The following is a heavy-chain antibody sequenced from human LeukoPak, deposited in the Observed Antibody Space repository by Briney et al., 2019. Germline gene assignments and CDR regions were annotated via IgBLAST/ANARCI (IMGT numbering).Heavy chain of an antibody. V-gene: IGHV1-18*04. Sequence: EASVKVSCKASGYAFDSYGLTWVRQATGQGPEWMGWISTYNGNTIYAQKLQGRVSMTTDTSTKTAYMEVRSLRSDDTAVYFCARDILTGNALGHWGQGTQVTVSS. CDR1: GYAFDSYG. CDR3: ARDILTGNALGH. D-gene: IGHD3-9*01. CDR2: ISTYNGNT. J-gene: IGHJ4*02.